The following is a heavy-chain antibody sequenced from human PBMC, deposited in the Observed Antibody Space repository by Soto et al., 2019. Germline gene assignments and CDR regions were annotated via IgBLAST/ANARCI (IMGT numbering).Heavy chain of an antibody. CDR1: GGSISSYY. J-gene: IGHJ6*03. V-gene: IGHV4-59*01. D-gene: IGHD4-4*01. Sequence: SETLSLTCTVSGGSISSYYWSWIRQPPGKGLEWIGYIYYSGSTNYNPSLKSRVTISVETSKNQFSLKLSSVTAADTAVYYCARDSQGPYSNPYYYYMDVWGKGTTVTVSS. CDR2: IYYSGST. CDR3: ARDSQGPYSNPYYYYMDV.